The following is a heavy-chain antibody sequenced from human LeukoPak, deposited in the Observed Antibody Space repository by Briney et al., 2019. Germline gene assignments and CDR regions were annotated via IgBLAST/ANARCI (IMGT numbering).Heavy chain of an antibody. CDR2: ISYSGIT. CDR3: ARVTGQRRNYYDSSGYYSIAFDI. CDR1: GGSISSSSFY. J-gene: IGHJ3*02. D-gene: IGHD3-22*01. Sequence: SETLSLTCTVSGGSISSSSFYWGWIRQPPGKGLEWIGSISYSGITYYNPSLKSRLTISVDTSKKQFSLKLSSVTAADTAVYYCARVTGQRRNYYDSSGYYSIAFDIWGQGTMVTVSS. V-gene: IGHV4-39*07.